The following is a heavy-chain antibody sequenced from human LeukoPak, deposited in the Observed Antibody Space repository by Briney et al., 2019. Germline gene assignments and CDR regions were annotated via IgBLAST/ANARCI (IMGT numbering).Heavy chain of an antibody. J-gene: IGHJ4*02. D-gene: IGHD3-10*01. CDR3: ARGRGRFLFDY. CDR2: INHSGST. CDR1: GGSFSGYY. Sequence: SETLSLTCAVYGGSFSGYYWSWICQPPGKGLEWIGEINHSGSTNYNPSLKSRVTISVDTSKNQFSLKLSSVTAADTAVYYCARGRGRFLFDYWGQGTLVTVSS. V-gene: IGHV4-34*01.